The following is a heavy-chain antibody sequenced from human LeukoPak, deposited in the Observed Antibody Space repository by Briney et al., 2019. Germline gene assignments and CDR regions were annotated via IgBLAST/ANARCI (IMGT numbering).Heavy chain of an antibody. J-gene: IGHJ4*02. CDR2: IYYSGST. CDR3: ARQVVAVAGTGYFDY. D-gene: IGHD6-19*01. Sequence: SETLSLTCNVSRGSLSSYYWSWIRQPPGKGLEWIGYIYYSGSTNYNPSLKSRVTISVDTSKNQFSLKLNSVTAADTAVYFCARQVVAVAGTGYFDYWGQGTLVTVSS. V-gene: IGHV4-59*08. CDR1: RGSLSSYY.